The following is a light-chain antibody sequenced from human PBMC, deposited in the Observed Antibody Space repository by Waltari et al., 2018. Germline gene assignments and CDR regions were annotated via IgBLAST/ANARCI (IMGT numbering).Light chain of an antibody. CDR2: ENN. Sequence: QSVLTQPPSVSAAPGQKVTISSSGSSSNVGTNYVSWYQHLPGTAPKLLIYENNKRPSGIPDRFSGSRSGTSATLGITGLQTGDEADYYCGTWDSSLVYVFGTGTKVTVL. J-gene: IGLJ1*01. CDR1: SSNVGTNY. V-gene: IGLV1-51*02. CDR3: GTWDSSLVYV.